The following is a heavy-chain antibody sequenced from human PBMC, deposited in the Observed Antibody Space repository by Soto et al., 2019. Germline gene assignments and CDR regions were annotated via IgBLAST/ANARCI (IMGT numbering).Heavy chain of an antibody. CDR3: ASPLKWSGYYIAFDY. Sequence: SVKVSCKASGATFSSFAFSWVRQAPGQGIEWMGVIIPIFDTINYAQKFQGRVTITADESTRTAYMELSSLTSEDTAVYYCASPLKWSGYYIAFDYWGQGTLVTVSS. V-gene: IGHV1-69*13. J-gene: IGHJ4*02. CDR2: IIPIFDTI. D-gene: IGHD3-3*01. CDR1: GATFSSFA.